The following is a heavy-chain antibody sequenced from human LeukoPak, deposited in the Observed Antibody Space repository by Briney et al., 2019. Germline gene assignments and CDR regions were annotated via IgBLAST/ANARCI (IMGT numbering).Heavy chain of an antibody. D-gene: IGHD2-2*01. V-gene: IGHV1-18*01. CDR2: ISAYNGNT. CDR3: ARVGAYCTSTSCLDY. Sequence: ASVKVSCKASGGTFSSYAISWVRQAPGQGLEWMGWISAYNGNTNYAQKLQGRVTMTTDTSTSTAYMELRSLTSDDTAVYYCARVGAYCTSTSCLDYWGQGTLVTVSS. J-gene: IGHJ4*02. CDR1: GGTFSSYA.